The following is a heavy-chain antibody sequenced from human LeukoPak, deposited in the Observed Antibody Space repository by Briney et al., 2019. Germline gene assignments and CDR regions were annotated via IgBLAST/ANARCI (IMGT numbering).Heavy chain of an antibody. D-gene: IGHD6-6*01. CDR1: GFTFSSYA. CDR2: ISSSGSTI. V-gene: IGHV3-48*04. CDR3: ARSSIEARRGVDC. J-gene: IGHJ4*02. Sequence: GGSLRLSCAASGFTFSSYAMSWVRQAPGEGLEWVSYISSSGSTIYYADSVKGRFTISRDNAKNSLYLQMNSLGAEDTAVYYCARSSIEARRGVDCWGQGTLVTVSS.